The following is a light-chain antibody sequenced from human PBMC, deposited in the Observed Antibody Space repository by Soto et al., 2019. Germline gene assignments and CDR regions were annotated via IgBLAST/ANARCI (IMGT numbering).Light chain of an antibody. CDR1: PAIASF. CDR3: QQLNGSLWT. V-gene: IGKV1-9*01. J-gene: IGKJ1*01. Sequence: IQLTQSPSSLSASVGDRVTITCRASPAIASFLAWYQQKPGTAPNLLIYDAATLQGGVPSRFSGSRSGTEYTITIGILQPEDFAPNYCQQLNGSLWTFGQGTKVDI. CDR2: DAA.